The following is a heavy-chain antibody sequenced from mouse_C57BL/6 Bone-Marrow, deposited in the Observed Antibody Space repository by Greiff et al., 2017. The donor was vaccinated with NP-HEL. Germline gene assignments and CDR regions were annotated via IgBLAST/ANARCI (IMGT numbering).Heavy chain of an antibody. J-gene: IGHJ3*01. CDR2: ISSGGSYT. V-gene: IGHV5-6*01. D-gene: IGHD2-4*01. CDR3: ARQRYYDWFAC. CDR1: GFTFSSYG. Sequence: EVMLVESGGDLVKPGGSLKLSCAASGFTFSSYGMSWVRQTPDKRLEWVATISSGGSYTYYPDSVKGRFTISRDNAKNTLYLQMSSLKSEDTAMYYCARQRYYDWFACWGQGTLVTVSA.